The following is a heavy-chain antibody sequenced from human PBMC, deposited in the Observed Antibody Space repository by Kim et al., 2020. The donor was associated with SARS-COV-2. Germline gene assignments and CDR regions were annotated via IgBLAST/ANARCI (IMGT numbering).Heavy chain of an antibody. CDR1: GYSFAAYY. V-gene: IGHV1-2*02. J-gene: IGHJ3*01. Sequence: ASVKVSCKASGYSFAAYYVHWVRQAPGQGLEWMGWVNPKNGATRYAQKFEAGITITRDTSVNTAYMELRSLTSDDTAIYFCSRAFVGDCKGDFCLHLDALDVWGHGTMVTVS. D-gene: IGHD2-21*01. CDR3: SRAFVGDCKGDFCLHLDALDV. CDR2: VNPKNGAT.